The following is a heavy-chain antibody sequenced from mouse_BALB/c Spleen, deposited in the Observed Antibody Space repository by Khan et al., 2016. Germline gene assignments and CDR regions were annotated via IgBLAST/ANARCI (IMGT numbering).Heavy chain of an antibody. V-gene: IGHV3-2*02. CDR1: GYSITSDYA. Sequence: EVELVESGPGLVKPSQSLSLTCTVTGYSITSDYAWNGIRQFARNKLGWRGYISYSGSTSYNPSLKSRITITRDTSKNQFFLQLNTVTTEDTSTYYCASNWDEEDYWGQGTLVTVSA. J-gene: IGHJ3*01. CDR2: ISYSGST. CDR3: ASNWDEEDY. D-gene: IGHD4-1*02.